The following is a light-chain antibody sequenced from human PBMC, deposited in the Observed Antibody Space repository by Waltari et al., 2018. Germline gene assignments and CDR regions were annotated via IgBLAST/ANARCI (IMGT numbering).Light chain of an antibody. V-gene: IGKV3-20*01. CDR2: CAS. CDR1: QSVSRT. Sequence: EIVLTQSPGTLSLSPGERATLSCRASQSVSRTLAWYQQKPGQAPKHLIYCASIRATGIPDRFTGSGSGTDFSLTISSLEPEDFAIYFCQHYVRLPATFGQGTKVEIK. J-gene: IGKJ1*01. CDR3: QHYVRLPAT.